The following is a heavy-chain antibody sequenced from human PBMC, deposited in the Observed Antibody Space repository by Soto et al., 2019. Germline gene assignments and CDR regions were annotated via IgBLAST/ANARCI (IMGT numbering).Heavy chain of an antibody. D-gene: IGHD6-19*01. CDR3: AKEGYSSGWYWDS. J-gene: IGHJ4*02. Sequence: EVQLLESGGGLVQPGGSLRLSCAASGFTFSGSAMSCVRQAPGKGLEYVSSITSSGTEAFHADSVKGRFTMSRDNSKNMLFLTMNSLRAEDTAAYYCAKEGYSSGWYWDSWGQGALVTVSS. CDR1: GFTFSGSA. CDR2: ITSSGTEA. V-gene: IGHV3-23*01.